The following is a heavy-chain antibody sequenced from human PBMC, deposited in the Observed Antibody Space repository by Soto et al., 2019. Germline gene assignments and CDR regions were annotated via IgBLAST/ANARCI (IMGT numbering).Heavy chain of an antibody. CDR2: ISGSGGST. Sequence: EVQLLESGGGLVQPGGSLRLSCAASGFTFSSYAMSWVRQAPGKGLEWVSAISGSGGSTYYADSVKGRFTISRDNSKNTLYLQMNSLRAEDTAVYYCAKDGRDYESFYYYYYYMDVWGKGTTVTVSS. CDR3: AKDGRDYESFYYYYYYMDV. D-gene: IGHD4-17*01. J-gene: IGHJ6*03. CDR1: GFTFSSYA. V-gene: IGHV3-23*01.